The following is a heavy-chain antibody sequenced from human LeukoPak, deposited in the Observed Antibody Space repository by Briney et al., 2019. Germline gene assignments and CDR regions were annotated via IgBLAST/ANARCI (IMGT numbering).Heavy chain of an antibody. D-gene: IGHD3-3*01. J-gene: IGHJ6*03. CDR2: INHSGST. V-gene: IGHV4-34*01. CDR1: GGSFSGYY. CDR3: ARNPTYYDFWSGQTHRYYYMDV. Sequence: SETLSLTCAVYGGSFSGYYWSWIRQPPGKGLEWIGEINHSGSTNYNPSLKSRVTISVDTSKNQFSLKLSSVTAADTAVYYCARNPTYYDFWSGQTHRYYYMDVWGKGTTVTVSS.